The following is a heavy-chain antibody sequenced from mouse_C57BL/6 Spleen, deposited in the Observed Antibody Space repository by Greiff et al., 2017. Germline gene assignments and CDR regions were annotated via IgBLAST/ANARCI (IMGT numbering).Heavy chain of an antibody. D-gene: IGHD4-1*01. Sequence: DVQLVESGGGLVKPGGSLKLSCAASGFTFSSYAMSWVRQTPEERLEWVATISAGGSYTYSPDNVKGRFTISRDNAKNNLYRQMSHLKSEDTARDNYAREGLGRDFDDWGQGTTRTVSS. V-gene: IGHV5-4*01. CDR1: GFTFSSYA. J-gene: IGHJ2*01. CDR2: ISAGGSYT. CDR3: AREGLGRDFDD.